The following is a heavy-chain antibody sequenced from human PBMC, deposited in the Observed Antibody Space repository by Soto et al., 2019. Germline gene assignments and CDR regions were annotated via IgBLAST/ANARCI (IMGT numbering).Heavy chain of an antibody. CDR2: VSAGGDMT. V-gene: IGHV3-23*01. CDR1: GFTFSSYA. Sequence: DVQVLESGGDLVQPGGSLRLSCAASGFTFSSYAMSWVRQAPGKGLEWVSSVSAGGDMTYYSDSVKGRFTISRDNSNHALFLQMNSLRSEDTALYYCARGDRGGSGSPASYYYSGLDVWGQGTTVTVS. D-gene: IGHD3-10*01. CDR3: ARGDRGGSGSPASYYYSGLDV. J-gene: IGHJ6*02.